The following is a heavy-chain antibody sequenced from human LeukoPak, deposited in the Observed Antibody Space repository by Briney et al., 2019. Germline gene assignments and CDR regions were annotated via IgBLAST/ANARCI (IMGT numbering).Heavy chain of an antibody. V-gene: IGHV4-30-4*01. CDR2: IYYTGTT. D-gene: IGHD3-10*01. CDR3: ARYGSRTFDY. CDR1: GGSINSGDYY. J-gene: IGHJ4*02. Sequence: SQTLSLTCTVSGGSINSGDYYWSWIRQPPGKGLEWIGYIYYTGTTYYNPSLKSRVTISVDTSKNQFSLKLSSVTAADTAVYYCARYGSRTFDYWGQGTPVTVSS.